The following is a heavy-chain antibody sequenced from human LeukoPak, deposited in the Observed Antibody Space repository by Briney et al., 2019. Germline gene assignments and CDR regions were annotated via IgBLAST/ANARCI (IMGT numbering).Heavy chain of an antibody. V-gene: IGHV1-69*05. D-gene: IGHD3-22*01. CDR3: ARYLVSTDYYDSSGYYFDY. Sequence: SVKVSCKASGGTFSSYAISWVRQAPGQGLEWMGGIIPIFGTANYAQKFQGRVTITTDEYTSTAYMELSSLRSEDTAVYYCARYLVSTDYYDSSGYYFDYWGQGTLVTVSS. CDR2: IIPIFGTA. J-gene: IGHJ4*02. CDR1: GGTFSSYA.